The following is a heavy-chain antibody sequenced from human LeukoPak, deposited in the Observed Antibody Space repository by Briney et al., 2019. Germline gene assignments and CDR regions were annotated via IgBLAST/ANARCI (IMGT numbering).Heavy chain of an antibody. CDR1: GFTFSNFY. CDR3: ARDLIHRSGEADY. J-gene: IGHJ4*02. V-gene: IGHV3-11*05. Sequence: GGSLRLSCAASGFTFSNFYMSWIRQAPGKGLEWISYISSSGSSTNYADSVKGRFTISRDNAKNSLYLQMNNLRAEDTAVYYCARDLIHRSGEADYWGQGTLVTVSS. CDR2: ISSSGSST. D-gene: IGHD3-22*01.